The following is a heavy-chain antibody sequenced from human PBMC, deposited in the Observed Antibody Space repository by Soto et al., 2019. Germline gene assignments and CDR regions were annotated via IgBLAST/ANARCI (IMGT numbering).Heavy chain of an antibody. V-gene: IGHV1-2*02. Sequence: QVQLVQSGAEVKKPGASVKVSCKASGHIFSGYYMHWVRQAPGQGLEWMGWINPNSGGTNYAQKFQGRVTMTRDTSISTTYMELTRLTSDDTAAYYCAREGGSCSSTDCSRGADAFDIWGQGTMVTVSS. CDR1: GHIFSGYY. D-gene: IGHD2-2*01. CDR3: AREGGSCSSTDCSRGADAFDI. J-gene: IGHJ3*02. CDR2: INPNSGGT.